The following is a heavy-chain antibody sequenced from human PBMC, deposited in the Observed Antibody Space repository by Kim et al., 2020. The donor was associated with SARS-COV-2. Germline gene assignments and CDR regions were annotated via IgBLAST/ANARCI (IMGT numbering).Heavy chain of an antibody. Sequence: GGSLRLSCAASGFTFSNAWMSWVRQAPGKGLEWVGRIKSKTDGGTTDYAAPVKGRFTISRDDSKNTLYLQMNSLKTEDTAVYYCTTDPYYYDSSGYPPDGDYWGQGTLVTVSS. CDR3: TTDPYYYDSSGYPPDGDY. CDR2: IKSKTDGGTT. D-gene: IGHD3-22*01. V-gene: IGHV3-15*01. J-gene: IGHJ4*02. CDR1: GFTFSNAW.